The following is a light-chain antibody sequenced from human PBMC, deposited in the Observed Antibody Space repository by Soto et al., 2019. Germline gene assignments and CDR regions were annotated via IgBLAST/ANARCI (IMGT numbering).Light chain of an antibody. J-gene: IGLJ2*01. CDR2: ANS. V-gene: IGLV1-40*01. CDR3: QSYDSSLSAVV. CDR1: SSNIGAVYT. Sequence: QSVLTQPPSVSGAPGQRVTISCTGSSSNIGAVYTVPWYQQLPGTAPKLLIYANSNRPSGVPDRFSGSKSGTSASLAITGLQAEDEADYYCQSYDSSLSAVVFGGGTKLTVL.